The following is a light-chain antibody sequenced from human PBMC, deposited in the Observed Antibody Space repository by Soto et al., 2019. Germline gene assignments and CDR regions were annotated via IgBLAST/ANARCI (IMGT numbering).Light chain of an antibody. V-gene: IGLV2-14*03. J-gene: IGLJ1*01. CDR2: DVS. CDR3: SSYTSPGTYV. Sequence: QSVLTQPASVSGSPGQSITISCTGTTSDINDFDSVSWYQHRPGEAPELKIFDVSNRPSDVSDRFSGSKSGNTASLTISALQPEDEAEYYCSSYTSPGTYVFGPGTKLTVL. CDR1: TSDINDFDS.